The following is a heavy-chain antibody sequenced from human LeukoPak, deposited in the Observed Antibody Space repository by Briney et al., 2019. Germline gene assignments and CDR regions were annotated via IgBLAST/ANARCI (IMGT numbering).Heavy chain of an antibody. D-gene: IGHD2-15*01. CDR3: ARDGYGGSV. Sequence: SETLSLTCTVSGGSIRGYYWSWIRQPAGKRLEWIGRIFISGSTNYNPSLKSRVTMSVDMSKNQFSLKVGSVSAADTAVYYCARDGYGGSVWGQGILVTVSS. CDR2: IFISGST. V-gene: IGHV4-4*07. CDR1: GGSIRGYY. J-gene: IGHJ4*02.